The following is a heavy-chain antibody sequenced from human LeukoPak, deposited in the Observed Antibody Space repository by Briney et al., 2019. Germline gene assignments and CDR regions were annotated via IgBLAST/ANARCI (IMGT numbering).Heavy chain of an antibody. CDR1: GFTFSSYW. D-gene: IGHD1-26*01. CDR2: IKQDGSEK. CDR3: ASGGIYYGAAFDF. V-gene: IGHV3-7*03. Sequence: GGSLRLSCAASGFTFSSYWMSWVRQAPGKGLEWVANIKQDGSEKYYVDSVKGRFTISRDNSKNTLYLQMNSLRAEDTALYYCASGGIYYGAAFDFWGQGTLVTVSS. J-gene: IGHJ4*02.